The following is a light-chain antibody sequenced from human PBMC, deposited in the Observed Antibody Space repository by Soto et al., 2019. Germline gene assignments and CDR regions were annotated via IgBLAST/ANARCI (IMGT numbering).Light chain of an antibody. Sequence: DIQMTQSPSAMSASVGDRVTISCRASQGIGNYLAWFQQKPGKVPKRLIYGISSLQSGVPSRFSGSGSGTEFTLTINSLQPEDVATYYCLQSSRYPWTFGQGIKVDIK. CDR1: QGIGNY. V-gene: IGKV1-17*03. J-gene: IGKJ1*01. CDR2: GIS. CDR3: LQSSRYPWT.